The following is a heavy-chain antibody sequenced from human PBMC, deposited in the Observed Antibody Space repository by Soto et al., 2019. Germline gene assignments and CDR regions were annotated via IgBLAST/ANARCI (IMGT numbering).Heavy chain of an antibody. J-gene: IGHJ6*03. CDR1: GFTFDDYG. V-gene: IGHV3-20*01. D-gene: IGHD3-10*01. CDR3: ARVDYYGSGSYPYYYYYYMDV. Sequence: EVQLVESGGGVVRPGGSLRLSCAASGFTFDDYGMSWVRQAPGKGLEWVSGINWNGGSTGYADSVKGQFTISRDNAKNFLYLQMNSLRAEETALYHCARVDYYGSGSYPYYYYYYMDVRGKGTTVTVSS. CDR2: INWNGGST.